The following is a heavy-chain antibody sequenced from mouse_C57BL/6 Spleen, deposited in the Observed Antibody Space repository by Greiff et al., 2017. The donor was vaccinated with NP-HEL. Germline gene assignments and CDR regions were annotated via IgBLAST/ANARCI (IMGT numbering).Heavy chain of an antibody. CDR3: AREDGNLFMDY. J-gene: IGHJ4*01. CDR1: GFTFSDYY. Sequence: EVKLVESEGGLVQPGSSMKLSCTASGFTFSDYYMAWVRQVPEKGLEWVANINYDGSSTYYLDSLKSRFIISRDNAKNILYLQMSSLKSEDTATYYCAREDGNLFMDYWGQGTSVTVSS. V-gene: IGHV5-16*01. CDR2: INYDGSST. D-gene: IGHD2-1*01.